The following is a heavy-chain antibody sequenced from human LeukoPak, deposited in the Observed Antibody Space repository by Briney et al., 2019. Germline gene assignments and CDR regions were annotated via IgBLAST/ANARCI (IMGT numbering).Heavy chain of an antibody. V-gene: IGHV4-34*01. Sequence: SETLSLTCAVYGGSFSGYYWSWIRQPPGKGLEWIGEINHSGSTNYNPSLKSRVTISVDTSKNQFSLKLSSVTAAATAVYYCARLYSGSYVYWGQGTLVTVSS. CDR1: GGSFSGYY. CDR2: INHSGST. CDR3: ARLYSGSYVY. D-gene: IGHD1-26*01. J-gene: IGHJ4*02.